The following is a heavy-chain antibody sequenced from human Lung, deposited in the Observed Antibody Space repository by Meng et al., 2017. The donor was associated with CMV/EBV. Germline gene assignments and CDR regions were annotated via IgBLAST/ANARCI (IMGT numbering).Heavy chain of an antibody. CDR1: GFTFGDYA. D-gene: IGHD1-26*01. V-gene: IGHV3-49*04. CDR2: IRSKAYGGTT. Sequence: GGSXRLXCTASGFTFGDYAMSWVRQAPGKGLEWVGFIRSKAYGGTTEYAASVNGRFTISRDDSKSIAYLQMNSLKTEDTAVSYCTSSQWELPPLDYWGQGTLVTVSS. CDR3: TSSQWELPPLDY. J-gene: IGHJ4*02.